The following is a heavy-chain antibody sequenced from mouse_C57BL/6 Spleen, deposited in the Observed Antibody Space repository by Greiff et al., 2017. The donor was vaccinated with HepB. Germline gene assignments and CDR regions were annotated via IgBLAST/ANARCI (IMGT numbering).Heavy chain of an antibody. Sequence: VQLQQSGAELVRPGASVTLSCKASGYTFTDYEMHWVKQTPVHGLEWIGAIDPETGGTAYNQKFKGKAILTADKSSSTAYMEHRSLTSEDSAVYYCTRRNAMDYWGQGTSVTVSS. CDR2: IDPETGGT. V-gene: IGHV1-15*01. CDR3: TRRNAMDY. CDR1: GYTFTDYE. J-gene: IGHJ4*01.